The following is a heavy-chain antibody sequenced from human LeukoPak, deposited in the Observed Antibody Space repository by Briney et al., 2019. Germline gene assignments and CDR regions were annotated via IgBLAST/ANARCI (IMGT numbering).Heavy chain of an antibody. V-gene: IGHV3-23*01. CDR2: ISGSGGST. D-gene: IGHD6-6*01. J-gene: IGHJ5*02. CDR1: GFTFSSYA. Sequence: GGSLRLSCAASGFTFSSYAMSWVRQAPGKGLEWVPAISGSGGSTYYAASVKGRFTISRDNSKNTLYLQMNSLRAEDTAVYYCAKDPRRRSSSSHWFDPWGQGTLVTVSS. CDR3: AKDPRRRSSSSHWFDP.